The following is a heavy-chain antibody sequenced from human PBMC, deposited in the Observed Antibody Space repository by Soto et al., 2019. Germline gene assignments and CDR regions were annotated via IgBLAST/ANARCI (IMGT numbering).Heavy chain of an antibody. V-gene: IGHV1-2*02. CDR2: INPNSGGT. J-gene: IGHJ4*02. D-gene: IGHD3-22*01. CDR1: GYTFTGYY. CDR3: ARVAYYYDSSGYYLDY. Sequence: QVQLVQSGAEVKKPGASVKVSCKASGYTFTGYYMHWVRQAPGQGLEWMGWINPNSGGTNYAQKFQGRVTITADESTSTAYMELSSLRSEDTAVYYCARVAYYYDSSGYYLDYWGQGTLVTVSS.